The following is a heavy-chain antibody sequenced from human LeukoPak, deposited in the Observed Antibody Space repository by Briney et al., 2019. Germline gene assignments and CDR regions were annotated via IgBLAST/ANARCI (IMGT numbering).Heavy chain of an antibody. CDR3: ARLTGWLQFYYF. V-gene: IGHV4-39*01. CDR2: IYYSGST. CDR1: GRSISSSSYY. Sequence: SETLSLTCTVSGRSISSSSYYWGWIRQPPGKGREWIGSIYYSGSTYYNPSLKSRVTISVDTSKNQFSLKLSSVTAADTAVYYCARLTGWLQFYYFWGQGTLGTVSS. J-gene: IGHJ4*02. D-gene: IGHD5-24*01.